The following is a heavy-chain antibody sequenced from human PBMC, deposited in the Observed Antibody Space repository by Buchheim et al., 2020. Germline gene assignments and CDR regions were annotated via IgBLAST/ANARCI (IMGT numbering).Heavy chain of an antibody. CDR2: INPSGGST. Sequence: QVQLVQSGAEVKKPGASVKVSCKASGYTFTSYYMHWVRQAPGQGREWMGIINPSGGSTSYAQKFQGRDTMTRDTSTSTVYMELSSLRSEDTAVYYCARDEAPEGITIFGVVIIRRYFQHWGQGTL. V-gene: IGHV1-46*03. CDR3: ARDEAPEGITIFGVVIIRRYFQH. J-gene: IGHJ1*01. CDR1: GYTFTSYY. D-gene: IGHD3-3*01.